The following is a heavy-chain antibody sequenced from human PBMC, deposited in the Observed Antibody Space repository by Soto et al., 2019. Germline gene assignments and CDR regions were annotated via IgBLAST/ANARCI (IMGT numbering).Heavy chain of an antibody. CDR2: IKSDGSST. J-gene: IGHJ4*02. CDR1: GFTFSSDW. D-gene: IGHD2-15*01. V-gene: IGHV3-74*01. Sequence: EVQLVESGGDLVQPGGSLRVSCAASGFTFSSDWMHWVRQAPGKGLVWVSRIKSDGSSTSYADSVKGRFTISRDNAKNTLYLQMNSLRAEDTAVYYCARDTSDFCGGSCYDDWGQGTLVTVSS. CDR3: ARDTSDFCGGSCYDD.